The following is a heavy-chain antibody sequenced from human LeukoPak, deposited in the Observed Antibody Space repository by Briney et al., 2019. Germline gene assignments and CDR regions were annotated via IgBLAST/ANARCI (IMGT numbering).Heavy chain of an antibody. Sequence: GGSLRLSCEASGFTYSKPWMSWVRQAPGEGVEWVGRIKSKTDDRTKDYAAPVRGRFSISRDEKKNTLYLQMNSLKAEDTGVYYCTTNGNYEGLAEYCGQGTLVTVSS. J-gene: IGHJ4*02. CDR2: IKSKTDDRTK. CDR1: GFTYSKPW. CDR3: TTNGNYEGLAEY. D-gene: IGHD1-7*01. V-gene: IGHV3-15*01.